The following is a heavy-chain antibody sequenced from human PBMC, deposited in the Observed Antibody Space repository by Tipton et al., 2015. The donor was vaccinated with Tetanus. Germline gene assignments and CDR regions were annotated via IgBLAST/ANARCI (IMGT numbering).Heavy chain of an antibody. D-gene: IGHD6-6*01. Sequence: QLVQSGEEVKKPGESLKISCKGSGYIFRNYWIGWVRQMSGQGLEWMGIIYPGDSDTRYNPSFQGPVTISVDESINTAYMQRSSLKASDSAVYFGARQGRIGARQNRVDSWGQGTQVIVSS. CDR2: IYPGDSDT. CDR3: ARQGRIGARQNRVDS. CDR1: GYIFRNYW. V-gene: IGHV5-51*01. J-gene: IGHJ5*01.